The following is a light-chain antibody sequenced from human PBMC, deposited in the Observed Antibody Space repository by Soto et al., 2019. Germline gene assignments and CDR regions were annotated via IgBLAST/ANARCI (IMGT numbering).Light chain of an antibody. CDR2: GAS. CDR3: QQYNTWHPKMA. Sequence: VVTQSPATLSVFPGETATLSCRASQSVNSDLAWYQQRPGQAPRLLIYGASTRATGIPARFRGSGSGTEFRLTISSLQSEDFATYYCQQYNTWHPKMAFGRGTKWISN. V-gene: IGKV3-15*01. CDR1: QSVNSD. J-gene: IGKJ1*01.